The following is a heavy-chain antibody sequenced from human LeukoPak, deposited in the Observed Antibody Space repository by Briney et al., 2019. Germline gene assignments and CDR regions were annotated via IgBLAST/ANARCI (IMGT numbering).Heavy chain of an antibody. Sequence: GGSLRLSCAASGFTFSSYGMHWVRQAPGKGLEWVAFIRYDGGNKYYADSVKGRFTISRDNSKNTLYLQMNSLRAEDTAVYYCAKIAEAAAANYWGQGTLVTVSS. J-gene: IGHJ4*02. D-gene: IGHD6-13*01. CDR3: AKIAEAAAANY. CDR2: IRYDGGNK. CDR1: GFTFSSYG. V-gene: IGHV3-30*02.